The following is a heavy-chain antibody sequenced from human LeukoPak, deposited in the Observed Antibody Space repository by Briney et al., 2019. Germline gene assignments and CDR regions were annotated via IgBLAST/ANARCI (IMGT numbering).Heavy chain of an antibody. V-gene: IGHV1-18*01. D-gene: IGHD3-22*01. CDR1: GYTFATCG. CDR2: ISAYNGNT. J-gene: IGHJ4*02. Sequence: GASVKVSCKASGYTFATCGISWVRQAPGQGLEWMGWISAYNGNTNYAQKLQGRVTMTTDTSTSTAYMELRSLRSDDTAVYHCARDGPGGYRYYYDSSGPNLDYWGQGTLVTVSS. CDR3: ARDGPGGYRYYYDSSGPNLDY.